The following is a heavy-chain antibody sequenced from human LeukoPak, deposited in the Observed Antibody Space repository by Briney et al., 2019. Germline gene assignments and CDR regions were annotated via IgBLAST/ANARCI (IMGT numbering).Heavy chain of an antibody. Sequence: ASVKVSCKASGGTFSSYAISWVRQAPGQGLEWMGGIIPIFGTANYAQKFQGRVTMTRNTSISTAYMELSSLRSEDTAVYYCARPSPWENWFDPWGQGTLVTVSS. CDR1: GGTFSSYA. J-gene: IGHJ5*02. D-gene: IGHD1-26*01. CDR2: IIPIFGTA. V-gene: IGHV1-69*05. CDR3: ARPSPWENWFDP.